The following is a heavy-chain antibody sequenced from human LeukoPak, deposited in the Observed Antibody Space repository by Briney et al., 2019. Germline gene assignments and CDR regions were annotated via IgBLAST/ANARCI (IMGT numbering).Heavy chain of an antibody. CDR1: GGTFSSYA. Sequence: SVPVSCQASGGTFSSYAISWVRQAPGEGLEWMGGIIPIFGTANYAQKFQGRVTITSDESTSTAYMELSSVTAADTAVSYCAGSIAVGAAYDFDYWGQGTLVTVSS. D-gene: IGHD6-19*01. CDR3: AGSIAVGAAYDFDY. J-gene: IGHJ4*02. CDR2: IIPIFGTA. V-gene: IGHV1-69*13.